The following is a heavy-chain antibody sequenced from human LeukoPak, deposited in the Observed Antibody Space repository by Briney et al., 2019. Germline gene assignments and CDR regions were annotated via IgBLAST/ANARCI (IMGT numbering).Heavy chain of an antibody. CDR1: GFTVSSNY. Sequence: GGSLRLSCVASGFTVSSNYMSWVRQAPGKGLEWVSVIYSGGSTYYADSVKGRFTISRDNSKNTLYLQMNSLRVEDTAVYYCARVYGGNSFDYWGQGTLVTVSS. CDR2: IYSGGST. V-gene: IGHV3-53*01. D-gene: IGHD4-23*01. CDR3: ARVYGGNSFDY. J-gene: IGHJ4*02.